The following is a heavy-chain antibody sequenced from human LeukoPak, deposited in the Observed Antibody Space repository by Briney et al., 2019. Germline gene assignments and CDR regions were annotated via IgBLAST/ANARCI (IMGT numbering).Heavy chain of an antibody. Sequence: SETLSLTCTVSGFSTTTSDYFWSWIRQPAGKGLEWIRRMEISGSTNYNPSLRGRVTLSLDTSKNQFSLKLSSVTAADTAVYYCARHSYCSSTSCYLGNWFDPWGQGTLVTVSS. J-gene: IGHJ5*02. V-gene: IGHV4-61*02. CDR3: ARHSYCSSTSCYLGNWFDP. CDR2: MEISGST. CDR1: GFSTTTSDYF. D-gene: IGHD2-2*01.